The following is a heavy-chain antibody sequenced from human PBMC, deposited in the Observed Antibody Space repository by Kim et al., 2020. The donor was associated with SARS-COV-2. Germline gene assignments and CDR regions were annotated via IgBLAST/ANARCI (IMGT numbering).Heavy chain of an antibody. D-gene: IGHD7-27*01. CDR3: ARDNWGVDY. J-gene: IGHJ4*02. V-gene: IGHV4-59*01. CDR2: IYYSGST. CDR1: GGSISSYY. Sequence: SETLSLTCTVSGGSISSYYWSWIRQPPGKGLEWIGYIYYSGSTNYNPSLKRRVTISVDTSKNQFSLKLSSVTAADTAVYYCARDNWGVDYWGQGTLVTVSS.